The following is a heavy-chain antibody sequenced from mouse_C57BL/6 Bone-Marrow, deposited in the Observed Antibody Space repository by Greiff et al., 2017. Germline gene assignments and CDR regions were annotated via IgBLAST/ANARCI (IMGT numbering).Heavy chain of an antibody. Sequence: QVQLQQSGAELARPGASVKLSCKASGYTFTSYGISWVKQRTGQGLEWIGEIYPRSGNTYYNEKFKGKATLTADKSYSTAYMELPSLASEDSAVYFCARWWFPYFDYWGPGTTLTVSS. D-gene: IGHD1-1*02. CDR3: ARWWFPYFDY. J-gene: IGHJ2*01. V-gene: IGHV1-81*01. CDR1: GYTFTSYG. CDR2: IYPRSGNT.